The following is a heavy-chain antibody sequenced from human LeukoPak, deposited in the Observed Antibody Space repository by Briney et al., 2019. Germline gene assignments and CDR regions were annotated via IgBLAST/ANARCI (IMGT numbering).Heavy chain of an antibody. V-gene: IGHV3-66*01. J-gene: IGHJ6*04. CDR1: GFTVSSNY. CDR2: IYSGGST. CDR3: ARRGANYDYMDV. Sequence: HPGGSLRLSCAASGFTVSSNYMSWVRQAPGKGLEWVSVIYSGGSTYYADSVKGRFTISRDNSKNTLYLQMNSLRAEDTAVYYCARRGANYDYMDVWGKGTTVTVSS. D-gene: IGHD3-3*01.